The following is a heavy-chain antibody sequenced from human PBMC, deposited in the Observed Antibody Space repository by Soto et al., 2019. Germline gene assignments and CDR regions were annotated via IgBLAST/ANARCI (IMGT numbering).Heavy chain of an antibody. CDR3: ARDVWEYYYDSSGYGAFDI. CDR1: GFTFSSYG. V-gene: IGHV3-33*01. D-gene: IGHD3-22*01. Sequence: GGSLRLSCAASGFTFSSYGMHWVRQAPGKGLEWVAVIWYDGSNKYYADSVKGRFTISRDNSKNTLYLQMNSLRAEDTAVYYCARDVWEYYYDSSGYGAFDIWGQGTMVTV. CDR2: IWYDGSNK. J-gene: IGHJ3*02.